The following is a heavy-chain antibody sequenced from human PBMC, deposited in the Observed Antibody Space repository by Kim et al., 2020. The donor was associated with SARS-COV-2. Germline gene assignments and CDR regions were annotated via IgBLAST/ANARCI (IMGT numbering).Heavy chain of an antibody. V-gene: IGHV5-51*01. CDR3: ARHPSHYGDYGWFDP. CDR1: GYSFTSYW. D-gene: IGHD4-17*01. J-gene: IGHJ5*02. Sequence: GESLKISCKGSGYSFTSYWIGWVRQMPGKGLEWMGIIYPGDSDTRYSPSFQGQVTISADKSISTAYLQWSSLKASDTAMYYCARHPSHYGDYGWFDPWGQGTLVTVSS. CDR2: IYPGDSDT.